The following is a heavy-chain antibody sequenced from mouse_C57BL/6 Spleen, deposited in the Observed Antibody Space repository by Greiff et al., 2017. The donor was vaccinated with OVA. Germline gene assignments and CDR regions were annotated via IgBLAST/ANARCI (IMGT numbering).Heavy chain of an antibody. V-gene: IGHV1-82*01. CDR3: ASPVYYDYDRYAKDG. J-gene: IGHJ4*01. CDR1: GYAFTSSW. D-gene: IGHD2-4*01. Sequence: QVQLQQSGPELVKPGASVKLSCKASGYAFTSSWMNWVKQRPGQGLEWIGRIYPGAGDTNYNGKFKGKATLTADTSSSTAYMQLSSLTSEDSAVSFVASPVYYDYDRYAKDGWGQGTSVTAAS. CDR2: IYPGAGDT.